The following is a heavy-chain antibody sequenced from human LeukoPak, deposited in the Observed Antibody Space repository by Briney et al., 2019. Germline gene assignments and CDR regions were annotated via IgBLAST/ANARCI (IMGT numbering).Heavy chain of an antibody. J-gene: IGHJ4*02. CDR3: ARDPITIFGVVDY. CDR2: IIPIFGTA. V-gene: IGHV1-69*13. CDR1: GYTFTSYA. Sequence: SVKVSCKASGYTFTSYAMHWVRQAPGQGLEWMGGIIPIFGTANYAQKFQGRVTITADESTSTAYMELSSLRSEDTAVYYCARDPITIFGVVDYWGQGTLVTVSS. D-gene: IGHD3-3*01.